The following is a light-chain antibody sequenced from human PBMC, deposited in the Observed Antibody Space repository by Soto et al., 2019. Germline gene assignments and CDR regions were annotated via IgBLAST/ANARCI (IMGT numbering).Light chain of an antibody. CDR3: QHYNSYSEA. V-gene: IGKV1-39*01. J-gene: IGKJ1*01. CDR1: QSISSY. CDR2: AAS. Sequence: DIQMTQSPSSLSASVGDRVTITCRASQSISSYLNWYQQKPGKAPKLLIYAASSLQSGVPSRFSGSGSGTDFTLTISSLHPDDFATYYCQHYNSYSEAFGQGTKVDIK.